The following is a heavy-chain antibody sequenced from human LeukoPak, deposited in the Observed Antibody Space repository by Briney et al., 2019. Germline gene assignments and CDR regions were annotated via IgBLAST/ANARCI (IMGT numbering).Heavy chain of an antibody. D-gene: IGHD5-18*01. Sequence: SETLSLTCTVSGGSISSYYWSWIRQPPGKGLEWIGYIYTSGSTNYNPSLKSRVTISVDTSKIQFSLTLSSVTAADTAVYYCARGAGYSYVSDYWGQGTLVTVSS. CDR1: GGSISSYY. V-gene: IGHV4-4*08. J-gene: IGHJ4*02. CDR2: IYTSGST. CDR3: ARGAGYSYVSDY.